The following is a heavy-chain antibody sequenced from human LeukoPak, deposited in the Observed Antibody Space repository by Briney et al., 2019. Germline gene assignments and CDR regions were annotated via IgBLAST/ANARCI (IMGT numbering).Heavy chain of an antibody. CDR1: GYTFTSNH. J-gene: IGHJ4*02. D-gene: IGHD2-15*01. Sequence: ASVKVSCKASGYTFTSNHIHWVRQAPGQGLEWMGIINPSGRSTNYAQKFQGRVTMTSDTSTSTVFMELTSLGSEDTAVYYCAKEEGQVPGPLVVAGTYYFDYWGQGTLVTVSS. V-gene: IGHV1-46*01. CDR3: AKEEGQVPGPLVVAGTYYFDY. CDR2: INPSGRST.